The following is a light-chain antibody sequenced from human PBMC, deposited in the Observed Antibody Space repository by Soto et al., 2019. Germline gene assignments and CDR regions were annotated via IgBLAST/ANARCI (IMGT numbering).Light chain of an antibody. Sequence: DTQVTQSPSSLSASVGDSVTITCRTSQTIGTFLNWYQQKPGKVPNLLISSASSLHTGVPSRFSASGSGTDFTLTISSLQPEDFATYYCQQSYLRWTFGQGTKVDIK. CDR2: SAS. CDR1: QTIGTF. V-gene: IGKV1-39*01. J-gene: IGKJ1*01. CDR3: QQSYLRWT.